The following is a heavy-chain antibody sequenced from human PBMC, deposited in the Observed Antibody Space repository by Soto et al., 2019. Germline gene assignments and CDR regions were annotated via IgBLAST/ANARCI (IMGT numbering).Heavy chain of an antibody. Sequence: QVQLQQWGAGLLKPSETLSLTCAVYGGSFSGYYWSWIRQPPGKGLEGIGEIHPSGSTNYNPSLKSRVTISVDTSKDEFSLKLSSVTAADTAVYYCARGLGVTATIRRGWRYYFDYWGQGALVTVSS. CDR2: IHPSGST. CDR1: GGSFSGYY. D-gene: IGHD5-12*01. V-gene: IGHV4-34*01. J-gene: IGHJ4*02. CDR3: ARGLGVTATIRRGWRYYFDY.